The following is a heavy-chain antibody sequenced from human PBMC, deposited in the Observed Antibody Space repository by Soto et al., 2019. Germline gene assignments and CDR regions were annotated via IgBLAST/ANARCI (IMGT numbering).Heavy chain of an antibody. Sequence: QLQLQESGSGLVRPSQTLSLTCAVSGGSISSGGYSWNWIRQPPGKGLEWLGYIDHSGSTLYNPSLKSRVAISVDMSKTQSSLKLSAVTAAGTAVYYCARDQLAGTWFDPWGQGTLVTVSS. D-gene: IGHD3-10*01. V-gene: IGHV4-30-2*01. CDR3: ARDQLAGTWFDP. CDR2: IDHSGST. J-gene: IGHJ5*02. CDR1: GGSISSGGYS.